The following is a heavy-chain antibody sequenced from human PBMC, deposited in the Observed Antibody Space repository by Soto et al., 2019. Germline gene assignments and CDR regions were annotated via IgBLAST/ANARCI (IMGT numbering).Heavy chain of an antibody. CDR2: INHSGIT. CDR1: VGSFSGYY. V-gene: IGHV4-34*01. D-gene: IGHD6-19*01. CDR3: AIGPRMWLAGGGY. J-gene: IGHJ4*02. Sequence: PSETLSLACAFYVGSFSGYYWSWIRQPPGKGLEWLGEINHSGITDYNPSLKSRITISIDTSKKQFSLKLNSVTAADTAVYYCAIGPRMWLAGGGYWGQGTQVTVSS.